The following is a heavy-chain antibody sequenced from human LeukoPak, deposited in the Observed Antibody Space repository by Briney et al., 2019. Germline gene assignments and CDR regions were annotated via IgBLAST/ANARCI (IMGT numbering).Heavy chain of an antibody. CDR2: IRSKANSYAT. CDR1: GFTFSGSA. CDR3: TRRLRSPGGGMDV. Sequence: PGGSLRLSCAASGFTFSGSAMHWVRQASGKGLEWVGRIRSKANSYATAYAASVKGRFTISRDDSKNTAYLQMNSLKTEDTAVYYCTRRLRSPGGGMDVWGQGTTVTVSS. J-gene: IGHJ6*02. V-gene: IGHV3-73*01. D-gene: IGHD5-12*01.